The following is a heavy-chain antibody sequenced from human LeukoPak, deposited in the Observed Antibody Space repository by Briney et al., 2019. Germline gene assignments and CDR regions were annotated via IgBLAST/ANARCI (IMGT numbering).Heavy chain of an antibody. CDR3: AREGLRNYGSGSHSIENWFDP. CDR1: GYTFTSYY. CDR2: INPSGGST. Sequence: APVKVSCKASGYTFTSYYMHWVRQAPGQGLEWMGIINPSGGSTSYAQKFQGRVTMTRDTSTSTVYMELSSLRSEDTAVYYCAREGLRNYGSGSHSIENWFDPWGQGTLVTVSS. D-gene: IGHD3-10*01. J-gene: IGHJ5*02. V-gene: IGHV1-46*01.